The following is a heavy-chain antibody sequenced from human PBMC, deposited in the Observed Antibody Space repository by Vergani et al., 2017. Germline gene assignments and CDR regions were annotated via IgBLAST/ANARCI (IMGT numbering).Heavy chain of an antibody. D-gene: IGHD2-21*01. Sequence: EVQLVESGGGIVKPGGSLRLSCVASGFSFRNAWMNWVRRTPGKGLEWVGRIKSTFDRGTTDYAAAVKGRFTISREDSKNTLFLQMNGLKTEDIGVYYCTTDXRYCGDGSCYWLRDHHYYGMDVWGQGTTVTVSS. V-gene: IGHV3-15*07. CDR3: TTDXRYCGDGSCYWLRDHHYYGMDV. CDR2: IKSTFDRGTT. CDR1: GFSFRNAW. J-gene: IGHJ6*02.